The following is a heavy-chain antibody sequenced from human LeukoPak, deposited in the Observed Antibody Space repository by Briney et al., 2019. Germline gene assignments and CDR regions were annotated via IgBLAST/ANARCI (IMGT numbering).Heavy chain of an antibody. CDR2: ISNSGGRT. CDR3: ARRGYGSGSYYFDY. D-gene: IGHD3-10*01. J-gene: IGHJ4*02. CDR1: GFTFTTYA. V-gene: IGHV3-23*01. Sequence: GGSLRLFCAASGFTFTTYATSWVRQAPGRGLEWVSAISNSGGRTYYADSVKGRFTISRDNSKNTLYLQINSLRAEDTAIYYCARRGYGSGSYYFDYWGQGTLVTVSS.